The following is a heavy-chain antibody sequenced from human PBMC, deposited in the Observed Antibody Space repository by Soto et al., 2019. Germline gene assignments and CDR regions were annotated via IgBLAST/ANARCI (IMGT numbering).Heavy chain of an antibody. CDR2: IYYSGST. D-gene: IGHD1-7*01. V-gene: IGHV4-61*08. CDR1: GGSISSGGYY. Sequence: PSETLSLTCTVSGGSISSGGYYWSWIRQHPGKGLEWIGYIYYSGSTNYNPSLKSRVTISVDTSKNQFSLKLSSVTAADTAVYYCARHRPNWNYWFDPWGQGTLVTVSS. J-gene: IGHJ5*02. CDR3: ARHRPNWNYWFDP.